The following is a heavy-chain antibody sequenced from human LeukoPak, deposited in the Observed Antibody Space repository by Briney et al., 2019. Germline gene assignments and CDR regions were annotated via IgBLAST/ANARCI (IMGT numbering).Heavy chain of an antibody. J-gene: IGHJ4*02. D-gene: IGHD5-18*01. Sequence: GESLKISCAASGFTFSSYAMSWVRQAPGKGLEWVSVISGSGGSTYYADSVKGRFTISRDNSKNTLYLQMNSLRAEDTAVYYCAKNPGYTYGDSWGQGTLVTVSS. CDR2: ISGSGGST. CDR1: GFTFSSYA. CDR3: AKNPGYTYGDS. V-gene: IGHV3-23*01.